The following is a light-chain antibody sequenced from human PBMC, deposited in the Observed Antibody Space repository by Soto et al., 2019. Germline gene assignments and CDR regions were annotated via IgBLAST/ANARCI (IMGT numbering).Light chain of an antibody. CDR3: QQFDDSVT. V-gene: IGKV3-20*01. CDR1: QSISGNY. Sequence: EIVLTQSPGTLSLSPGERAALSCRASQSISGNYLAWYQQKPGQAPRILIYGASNRATGIPERCSGSGSGTDFPLTIGRLDPQYSAMYYCQQFDDSVTFGQGTRLEIK. CDR2: GAS. J-gene: IGKJ5*01.